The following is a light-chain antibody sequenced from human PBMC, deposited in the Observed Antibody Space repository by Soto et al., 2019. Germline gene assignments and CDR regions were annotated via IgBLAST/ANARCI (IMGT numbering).Light chain of an antibody. CDR2: EVR. CDR1: SSDIGGFDY. V-gene: IGLV2-14*01. CDR3: TSYISSTLL. J-gene: IGLJ3*02. Sequence: QSVLTQPASVSGSPGQSITISCTGTSSDIGGFDYVSWYQHQPGKAPKLIIFEVRNRPSGVSDRFSASKSGNTASLTISGLQAEDEADYYCTSYISSTLLFGGGTQLTVL.